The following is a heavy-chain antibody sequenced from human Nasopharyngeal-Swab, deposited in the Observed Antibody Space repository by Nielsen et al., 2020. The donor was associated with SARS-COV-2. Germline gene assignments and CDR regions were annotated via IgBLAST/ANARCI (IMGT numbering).Heavy chain of an antibody. D-gene: IGHD2-21*02. V-gene: IGHV4-38-2*02. CDR1: GFSITSGYY. CDR2: IFRSGDV. Sequence: SGTLSLTCTVSGFSITSGYYWGWIRQPPGKGPEYIGSIFRSGDVRYSPSLSSRVTMSVDTSKNQMSLRLRSATAADTAMYYCARLGYGDYEADYWGQGILVTVSS. CDR3: ARLGYGDYEADY. J-gene: IGHJ4*02.